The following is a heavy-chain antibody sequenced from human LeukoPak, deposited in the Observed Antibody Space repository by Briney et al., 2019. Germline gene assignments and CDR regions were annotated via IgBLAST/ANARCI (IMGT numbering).Heavy chain of an antibody. CDR3: ARVLDDYIWGSYRYFDY. Sequence: GGSLRLSCAASGFTFSSYAMSWVRQAPGKGPEWVSAISGSGGSTYYADSVKGRFTISRDNSKNTLFLQMNSLRAEDTAVYYCARVLDDYIWGSYRYFDYWGQGTLVTVSS. CDR2: ISGSGGST. CDR1: GFTFSSYA. J-gene: IGHJ4*02. D-gene: IGHD3-16*02. V-gene: IGHV3-23*01.